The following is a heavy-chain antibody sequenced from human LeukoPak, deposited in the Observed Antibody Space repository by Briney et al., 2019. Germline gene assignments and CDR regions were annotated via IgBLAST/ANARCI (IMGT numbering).Heavy chain of an antibody. D-gene: IGHD4/OR15-4a*01. V-gene: IGHV3-7*01. J-gene: IGHJ4*02. CDR3: ARDTLGEGEDANYAVYYFDY. Sequence: PGGSRRLSCAASGFRFNTYWMSWVRQAPGKGLEWVANIKQDGNEKYYADSVKGRFTISRDNGKNSLDLQMNSLRADDTAVYYCARDTLGEGEDANYAVYYFDYWGQGTVVTVSS. CDR2: IKQDGNEK. CDR1: GFRFNTYW.